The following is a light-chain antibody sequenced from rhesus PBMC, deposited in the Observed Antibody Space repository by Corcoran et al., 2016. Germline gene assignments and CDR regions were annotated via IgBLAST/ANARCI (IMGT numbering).Light chain of an antibody. Sequence: DIHMSQSPSSLSASVGDAVTITCRASQDISNALAWYQQKPGEAPNLLIYATSTLEAGAPSRFSGSRSGTDFTLPINSLQPEDFATYYCPQGYSSPLTFGGGTKV. CDR1: QDISNA. J-gene: IGKJ4*01. V-gene: IGKV1S13*01. CDR3: PQGYSSPLT. CDR2: ATS.